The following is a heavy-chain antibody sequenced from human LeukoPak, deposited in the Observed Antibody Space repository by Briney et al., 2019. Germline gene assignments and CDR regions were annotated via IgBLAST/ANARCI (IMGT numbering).Heavy chain of an antibody. CDR3: AREQQLLNWFDP. J-gene: IGHJ5*02. D-gene: IGHD6-13*01. CDR2: IYYSGST. CDR1: GGSISNKY. Sequence: PAETLSLTCTVSGGSISNKYWSWIRQPPGKGLEWIGYIYYSGSTNYNPSLKSRVTISVDTSKNQFSLKLSSVTAADTAVYYCAREQQLLNWFDPWGQGTLVTVSS. V-gene: IGHV4-59*01.